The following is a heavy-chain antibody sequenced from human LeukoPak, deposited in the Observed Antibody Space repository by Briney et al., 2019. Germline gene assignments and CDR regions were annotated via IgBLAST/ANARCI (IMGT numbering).Heavy chain of an antibody. V-gene: IGHV3-21*04. CDR2: ISSSSSYI. CDR3: ARDRAKQLWFGYYYYYYYMDV. D-gene: IGHD3-10*01. CDR1: GFTFSSYS. Sequence: GGSLRLSCAASGFTFSSYSMNWVRQAPGKGLEWVSSISSSSSYIYYADSVKGRFTISRDNAKNSLYLQMNSLRAEDTAVYYCARDRAKQLWFGYYYYYYYMDVWGKGTTVTVSS. J-gene: IGHJ6*03.